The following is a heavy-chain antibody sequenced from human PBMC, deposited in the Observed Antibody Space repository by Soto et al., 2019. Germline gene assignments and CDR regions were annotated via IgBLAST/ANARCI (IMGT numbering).Heavy chain of an antibody. D-gene: IGHD5-18*01. CDR2: ISAYNGNT. V-gene: IGHV1-18*01. CDR3: AREMTRKDGYSYGLDY. J-gene: IGHJ4*02. Sequence: ASVKVSCKASGYTFTSYGISWVRQAPGQGLEWMGWISAYNGNTNYAQKLQGRVTMITDTSTSTAYMELRSLRSDDTAVYYCAREMTRKDGYSYGLDYWGQGTLVTVSS. CDR1: GYTFTSYG.